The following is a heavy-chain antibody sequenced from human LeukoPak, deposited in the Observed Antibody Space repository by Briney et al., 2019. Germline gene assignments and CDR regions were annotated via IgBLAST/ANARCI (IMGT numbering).Heavy chain of an antibody. CDR2: IYYSGST. D-gene: IGHD3-10*01. J-gene: IGHJ4*02. CDR1: GGSISSSSYY. CDR3: AKDDAWLRFGE. Sequence: SETLSLTCTVSGGSISSSSYYWGWIRQPPGKGLEWIGSIYYSGSTYYNPSLKSRVTISVDKSKNQFSLKLSSVTAADTAVYYCAKDDAWLRFGEWSQGTLVTVSS. V-gene: IGHV4-39*07.